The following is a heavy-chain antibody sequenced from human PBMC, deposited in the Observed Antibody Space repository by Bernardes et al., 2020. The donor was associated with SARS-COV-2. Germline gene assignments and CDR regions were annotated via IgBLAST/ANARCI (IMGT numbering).Heavy chain of an antibody. D-gene: IGHD3-10*01. Sequence: GASLKISCKGSGYTFINNWIAWVRQAPGQGLEWMGWINTNTGNPTYAQGFTGRFVFSLDTSVSTAYLQISSLKAEDTAVYYCARGNEIIVLLWFGRYGMDVWGQGTTVTVSS. J-gene: IGHJ6*02. CDR3: ARGNEIIVLLWFGRYGMDV. CDR1: GYTFINNW. CDR2: INTNTGNP. V-gene: IGHV7-4-1*02.